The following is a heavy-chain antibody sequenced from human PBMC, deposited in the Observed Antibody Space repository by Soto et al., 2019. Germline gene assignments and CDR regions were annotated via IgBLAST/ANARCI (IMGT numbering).Heavy chain of an antibody. D-gene: IGHD5-18*01. CDR2: ISSSSSYI. Sequence: GGSLRLSCAASGFTFSSYSMNWVRQAPGKGLEWVSSISSSSSYIYYADSVKGRFTISRDNAKNSLFLQMNSLRAEDTAVYYCAREEDSYGQGDYWGQGTLVTVSS. CDR3: AREEDSYGQGDY. CDR1: GFTFSSYS. V-gene: IGHV3-21*01. J-gene: IGHJ4*02.